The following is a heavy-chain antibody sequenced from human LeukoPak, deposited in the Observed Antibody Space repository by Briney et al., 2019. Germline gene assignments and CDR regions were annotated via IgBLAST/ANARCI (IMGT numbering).Heavy chain of an antibody. J-gene: IGHJ3*02. V-gene: IGHV3-7*03. CDR3: ARELSNDMLAGYSDAFDI. D-gene: IGHD3-9*01. CDR2: IKQDGSEK. Sequence: GGPLRLSCAASGFTFSSYWMSWVRQAPGKGLEWVANIKQDGSEKYYVDSVKGRFTISRDNAKNSLYLQMNSLRAEDTAVYYCARELSNDMLAGYSDAFDIWGQGTMVTVSS. CDR1: GFTFSSYW.